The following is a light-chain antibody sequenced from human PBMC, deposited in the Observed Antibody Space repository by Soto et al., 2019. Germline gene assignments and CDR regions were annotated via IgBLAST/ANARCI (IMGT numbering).Light chain of an antibody. CDR2: GAS. CDR3: QQRSNWPLT. J-gene: IGKJ4*01. V-gene: IGKV3-11*01. CDR1: QTVTTY. Sequence: IVLTQSPATLSLSPGERATLSCRARQTVTTYLSWYQHKPGQAPRLLIYGASNRATGIPARFSGSGSGTDFTLTISSLEPEDFAVYYCQQRSNWPLTFGGGTKVDIK.